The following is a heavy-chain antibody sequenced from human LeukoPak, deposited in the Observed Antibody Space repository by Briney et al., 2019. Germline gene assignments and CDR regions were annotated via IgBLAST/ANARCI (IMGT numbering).Heavy chain of an antibody. J-gene: IGHJ4*02. V-gene: IGHV3-21*01. CDR2: ISSSSSYI. CDR1: EFTFSSYS. D-gene: IGHD3-10*01. Sequence: GGSLRLSCAASEFTFSSYSMNWVRQAPGKGLEWVSSISSSSSYIYYADSVKGRFTISRDNAKNPLYLQMNSLRAEDTAVYYCAPDYYGSGSYLGGPSSLDYWGQGTLVTVSS. CDR3: APDYYGSGSYLGGPSSLDY.